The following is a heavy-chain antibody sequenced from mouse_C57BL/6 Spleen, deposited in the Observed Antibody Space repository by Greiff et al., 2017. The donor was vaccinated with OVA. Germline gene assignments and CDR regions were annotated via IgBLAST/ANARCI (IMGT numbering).Heavy chain of an antibody. CDR1: GFTFSSYG. CDR2: ISSGGSYT. D-gene: IGHD3-2*02. Sequence: EVKLVESGGDLVKPGGSLKLSCAASGFTFSSYGMSWVRQTPDKRLEWVATISSGGSYTYYPDSVKGRFTISRDNATNTLYLQMSSLKSEDTAMYYCTRQLDSSGYYFDYWGQGTTLTVSS. CDR3: TRQLDSSGYYFDY. V-gene: IGHV5-6*01. J-gene: IGHJ2*01.